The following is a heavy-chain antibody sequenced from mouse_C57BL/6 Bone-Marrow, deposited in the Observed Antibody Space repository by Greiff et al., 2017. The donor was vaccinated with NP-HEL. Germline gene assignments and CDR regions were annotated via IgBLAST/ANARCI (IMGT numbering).Heavy chain of an antibody. V-gene: IGHV5-9*01. J-gene: IGHJ3*01. CDR2: ISGGGGNT. CDR3: ARQVAY. Sequence: DVKLVESGGGLVKPGGSLKLSCAASGFTFSSYTMSWVRQTPEKRLEWVATISGGGGNTYYPDSVKGRFTISRDNAKNTLYLQMSSLRSENTALYYCARQVAYWGQGTLVTVSA. CDR1: GFTFSSYT.